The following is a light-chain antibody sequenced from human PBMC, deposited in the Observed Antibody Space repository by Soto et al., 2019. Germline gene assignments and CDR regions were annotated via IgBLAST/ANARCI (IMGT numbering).Light chain of an antibody. Sequence: EIVLTQSPDTLSLSPGDRATLSCRASQSVSSNYVAWYQQKPGQAPRLLTHGSSSRATGIPDRFSGRGFGTDFTLVISRLEPEDFAVYYCQQRKDWPLTFGGGTRVEI. CDR3: QQRKDWPLT. V-gene: IGKV3D-20*02. CDR1: QSVSSNY. CDR2: GSS. J-gene: IGKJ4*01.